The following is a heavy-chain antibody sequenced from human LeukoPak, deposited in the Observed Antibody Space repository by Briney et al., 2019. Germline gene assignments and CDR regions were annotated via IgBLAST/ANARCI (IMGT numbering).Heavy chain of an antibody. J-gene: IGHJ6*03. CDR3: ARIHSGSYLMVYYYYMDV. CDR1: GGSFSGYN. Sequence: PSETLSLTCAVYGGSFSGYNWSWIRQPPGKGLEWIGEINHRGSINYNPSLKSRVTISVDTSKNQFSLKLSSVTAADTAVYYCARIHSGSYLMVYYYYMDVWGKGTTVTVSS. CDR2: INHRGSI. D-gene: IGHD1-26*01. V-gene: IGHV4-34*01.